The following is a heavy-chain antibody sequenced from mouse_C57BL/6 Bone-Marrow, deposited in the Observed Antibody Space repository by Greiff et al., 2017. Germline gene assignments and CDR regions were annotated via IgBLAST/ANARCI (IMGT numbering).Heavy chain of an antibody. Sequence: QVQLQQPGAELVRPGTSVKLSCKASGYTFTSYWMHWVKQRPGQGLEWIGVIDPSDSYTNYNQKFKGKATLTVDTSSSTAYMQLSSRTSEDSAVYSCAREAIYYDYDGAWFAYWGQGTLVTVSA. J-gene: IGHJ3*01. CDR2: IDPSDSYT. V-gene: IGHV1-59*01. CDR3: AREAIYYDYDGAWFAY. D-gene: IGHD2-4*01. CDR1: GYTFTSYW.